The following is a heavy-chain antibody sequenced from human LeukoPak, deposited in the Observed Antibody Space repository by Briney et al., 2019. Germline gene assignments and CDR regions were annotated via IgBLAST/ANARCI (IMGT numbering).Heavy chain of an antibody. V-gene: IGHV3-30*02. D-gene: IGHD3-3*01. J-gene: IGHJ4*02. CDR3: AKEELDWSGYYAALDY. CDR2: IRYDGSNK. CDR1: GFTFSSYG. Sequence: QAGGSLRLSCAASGFTFSSYGMHWVRQAPGKGLEWVAFIRYDGSNKYYADSVKGRFTISRDNSKNTLYLQMNSLRAEDTAVYYCAKEELDWSGYYAALDYWGQGTLVTVSS.